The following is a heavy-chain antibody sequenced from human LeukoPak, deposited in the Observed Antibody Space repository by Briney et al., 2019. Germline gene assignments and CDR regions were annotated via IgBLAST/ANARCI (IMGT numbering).Heavy chain of an antibody. Sequence: GGSLRLSCAASGFTFSSYAMSWVRQAPGKGLEWVSAISGSGGSTYYADSVKGRFTISRDNSKNTLYLQMNSLRAEDTAVYYCAKGARGAAAGGNWFDPWGQGTLVTVSS. J-gene: IGHJ5*02. CDR1: GFTFSSYA. V-gene: IGHV3-23*01. D-gene: IGHD6-13*01. CDR3: AKGARGAAAGGNWFDP. CDR2: ISGSGGST.